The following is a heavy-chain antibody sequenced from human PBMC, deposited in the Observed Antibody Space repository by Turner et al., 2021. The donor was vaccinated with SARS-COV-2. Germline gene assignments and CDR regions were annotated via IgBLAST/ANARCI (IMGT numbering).Heavy chain of an antibody. J-gene: IGHJ4*02. V-gene: IGHV3-30*18. Sequence: QVQLVESGGGVVQPGRSLRLPCSASGFTFSNYGVHWVRQAPGKGLEWVAVISYDGSNKYYADSVKGRFTISRDNSKNTLYLQMNSLRAEDTAVYYCAKSGGMYCSGGNCYSYYFDDWGQGTLVTVSS. CDR3: AKSGGMYCSGGNCYSYYFDD. CDR2: ISYDGSNK. D-gene: IGHD2-15*01. CDR1: GFTFSNYG.